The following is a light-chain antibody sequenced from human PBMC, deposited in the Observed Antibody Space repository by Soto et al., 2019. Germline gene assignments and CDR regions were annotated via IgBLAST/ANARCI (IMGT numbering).Light chain of an antibody. CDR3: QQGYSRPRT. CDR1: QSIRSW. CDR2: TAS. Sequence: IQMSQSRSIMSAPVGDTVTITCGASQSIRSWLAWYQQKTGKDPNLLIYTASSLESGVPSRFSGSGSGTDFTLTISSLQTEDFATYFCQQGYSRPRTFGQGTKV. J-gene: IGKJ1*01. V-gene: IGKV1-39*01.